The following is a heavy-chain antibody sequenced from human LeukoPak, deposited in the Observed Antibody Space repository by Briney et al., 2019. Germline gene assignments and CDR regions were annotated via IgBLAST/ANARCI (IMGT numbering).Heavy chain of an antibody. J-gene: IGHJ4*02. Sequence: SETLSLTCTVSGGSISSSSYNWGWIRQPPGKGLEWIGSIYYSGSTYYNPSLKSRVTISVDTSKNQFSLKLSSVTAADTAVYYCARHPGGYCSGGSCYAFTQIDYWGQGTLVTVSS. CDR2: IYYSGST. V-gene: IGHV4-39*01. CDR3: ARHPGGYCSGGSCYAFTQIDY. CDR1: GGSISSSSYN. D-gene: IGHD2-15*01.